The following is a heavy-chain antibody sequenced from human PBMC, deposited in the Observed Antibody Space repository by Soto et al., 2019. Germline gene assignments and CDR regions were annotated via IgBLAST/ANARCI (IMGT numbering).Heavy chain of an antibody. J-gene: IGHJ3*02. V-gene: IGHV1-24*01. CDR1: GYTLTELS. Sequence: ASVKVSCKVSGYTLTELSMHWVRQAPGKGLEWMGGFDPEDGETIYAQKFQGRVTMTEDTSTDTAYMELSSLRSEDTAVYYCATRYCSSTSCYVPRWAFDIWGQGTMVTVSS. D-gene: IGHD2-2*01. CDR3: ATRYCSSTSCYVPRWAFDI. CDR2: FDPEDGET.